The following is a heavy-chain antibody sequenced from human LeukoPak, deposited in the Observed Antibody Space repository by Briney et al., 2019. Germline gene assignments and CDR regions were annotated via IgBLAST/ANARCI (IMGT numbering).Heavy chain of an antibody. CDR1: GFTFSSYA. D-gene: IGHD3-22*01. CDR3: ARDGSSGQVYFDY. Sequence: GRSLRLSCAASGFTFSSYAMHWVRQAPGKGLEWVAVISYDGSNKYYADSVKGRFTISRDNSKNTLYLQMNSLRAEDTAVYYCARDGSSGQVYFDYWGQGTLVTVSS. V-gene: IGHV3-30-3*01. J-gene: IGHJ4*02. CDR2: ISYDGSNK.